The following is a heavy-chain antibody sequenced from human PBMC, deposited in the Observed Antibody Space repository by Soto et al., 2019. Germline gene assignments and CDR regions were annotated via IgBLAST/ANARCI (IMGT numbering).Heavy chain of an antibody. D-gene: IGHD3-10*01. J-gene: IGHJ4*02. V-gene: IGHV3-23*01. Sequence: RLSCAASGFTFSSYAMSWVRQAPGKGLEWVSAISGSGGSTYYADSVKGRFTISRDNSKNTLYLQMNSLRAEDTAVYYCAKVAPSFAMVRGVPPYFDYWGQGTLVTVSS. CDR3: AKVAPSFAMVRGVPPYFDY. CDR1: GFTFSSYA. CDR2: ISGSGGST.